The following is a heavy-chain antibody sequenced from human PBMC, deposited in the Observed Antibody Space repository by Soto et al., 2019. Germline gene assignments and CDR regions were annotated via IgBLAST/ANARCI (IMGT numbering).Heavy chain of an antibody. Sequence: ASVKVSCKASGYTFTSYYMHWVRQAPGQGLEWMGIINPSSGSTSYAQKFQGRVTMTRDTSTSTAYMELSRLRSDDTAVYYCARGRAARRPSLLGYWGQGTLVTVSS. D-gene: IGHD6-6*01. CDR2: INPSSGST. CDR1: GYTFTSYY. J-gene: IGHJ4*02. CDR3: ARGRAARRPSLLGY. V-gene: IGHV1-46*01.